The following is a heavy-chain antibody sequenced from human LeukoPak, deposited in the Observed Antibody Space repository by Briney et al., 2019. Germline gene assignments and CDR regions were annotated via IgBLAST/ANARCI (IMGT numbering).Heavy chain of an antibody. CDR1: GFSLTSNW. V-gene: IGHV5-51*01. J-gene: IGHJ1*01. Sequence: GESLKISCTGSGFSLTSNWIGWVRQMPGKGLEWMGIIYPGDSDTRYSPSFQGQVTISADKSISTAYLQWSSLKASDTAMYYCATPPEEYYDSSGYYYGYFQHWGQGTLVTVSS. CDR3: ATPPEEYYDSSGYYYGYFQH. CDR2: IYPGDSDT. D-gene: IGHD3-22*01.